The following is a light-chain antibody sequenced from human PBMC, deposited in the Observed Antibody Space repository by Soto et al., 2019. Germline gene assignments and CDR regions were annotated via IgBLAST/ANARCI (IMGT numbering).Light chain of an antibody. J-gene: IGKJ1*01. Sequence: IQMTQSPSSLSASVGDRVTITCRASQSISMCLAWYQQKPGKVPMHLIYAASTLQSGHPSRFSDSGSGTDFTRTIRIRQPGGVANYYCQKYNSAPRTFEQGTKGDIK. CDR1: QSISMC. V-gene: IGKV1-27*01. CDR3: QKYNSAPRT. CDR2: AAS.